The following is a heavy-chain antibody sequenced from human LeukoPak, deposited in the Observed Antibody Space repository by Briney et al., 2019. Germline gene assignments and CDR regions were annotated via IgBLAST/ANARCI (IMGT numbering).Heavy chain of an antibody. D-gene: IGHD3-22*01. Sequence: PSETLSLTCAVYGGSFSGYYWSWIRQPPGKGLEWIGEINHSGSTNYNPSLKSRVTISVDTSKNQFSLKLSSVTAADTAVYYCARGHPLDYDSSGYYTNNWFDPWGQGTLVTVSS. V-gene: IGHV4-34*01. CDR2: INHSGST. J-gene: IGHJ5*02. CDR1: GGSFSGYY. CDR3: ARGHPLDYDSSGYYTNNWFDP.